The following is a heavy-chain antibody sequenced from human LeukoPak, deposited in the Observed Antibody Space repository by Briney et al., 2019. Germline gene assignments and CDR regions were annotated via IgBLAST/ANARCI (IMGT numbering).Heavy chain of an antibody. D-gene: IGHD2-2*01. CDR1: GFTFTNYG. J-gene: IGHJ6*03. V-gene: IGHV3-21*01. CDR2: ISSSGTSI. CDR3: ARTAKDIVIVPASYYMDV. Sequence: GGFLRLSCAASGFTFTNYGMNWVRQPPGKGLEWVSSISSSGTSIDYADSVKGRFTVSRDSATNSLYLQMNSLRAEDTAVYYCARTAKDIVIVPASYYMDVWGKGTTVTVSS.